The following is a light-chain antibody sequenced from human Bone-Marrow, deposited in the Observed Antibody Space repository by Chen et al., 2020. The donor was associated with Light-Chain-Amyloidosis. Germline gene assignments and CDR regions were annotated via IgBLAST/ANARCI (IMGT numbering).Light chain of an antibody. CDR2: NDS. Sequence: SYELTQPPSVSVSPGQTARIPCSGDGLPKQYAYWYQQKPGQAPGLVIYNDSERPSGIPERFSGSSSGTTVTLTISGVQAEDEADYYCQSADTTDTLYVLFGGGTKLTVL. V-gene: IGLV3-25*03. CDR1: GLPKQY. J-gene: IGLJ2*01. CDR3: QSADTTDTLYVL.